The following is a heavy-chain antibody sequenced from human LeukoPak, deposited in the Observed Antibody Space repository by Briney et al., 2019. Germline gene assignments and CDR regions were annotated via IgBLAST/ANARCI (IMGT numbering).Heavy chain of an antibody. CDR3: ARDGRATRRGWFDP. V-gene: IGHV3-53*01. CDR2: IYSGGST. Sequence: GGSLRLSCAASGFTVSINYMSWVRQAPGKGLEWVSVIYSGGSTYYADSVKGRFTISRDNSKNTLYLQMNSLRAEDTAVHYCARDGRATRRGWFDPWGQGTLVTVSS. D-gene: IGHD1-26*01. J-gene: IGHJ5*02. CDR1: GFTVSINY.